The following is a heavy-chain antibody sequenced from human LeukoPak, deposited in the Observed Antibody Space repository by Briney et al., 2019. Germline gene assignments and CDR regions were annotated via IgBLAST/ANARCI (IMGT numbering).Heavy chain of an antibody. CDR1: GFAFTSAW. V-gene: IGHV3-9*03. CDR3: AKDKYSSGWYYFDY. Sequence: GGSLRLSCAASGFAFTSAWMSWVRQAPGKGLEWVSGISWNSGSIGYADSVKGRFTISRDNAKNSLYLQMNSLRAEDMALYYCAKDKYSSGWYYFDYWGQGTLVTVSS. D-gene: IGHD6-19*01. CDR2: ISWNSGSI. J-gene: IGHJ4*02.